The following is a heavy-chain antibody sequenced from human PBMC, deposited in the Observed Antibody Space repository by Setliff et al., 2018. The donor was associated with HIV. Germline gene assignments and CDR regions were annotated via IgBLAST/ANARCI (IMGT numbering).Heavy chain of an antibody. V-gene: IGHV3-30*09. D-gene: IGHD6-19*01. CDR3: TKDHLSGWASDC. CDR2: ISDAGSAK. Sequence: GGSLRLSCAASGFTVSSYAMHWVRQAPGKGLEWVAVISDAGSAKYYADSVKGRFAISRDNAKNSVYLQMNSLRVEDTAMYYCTKDHLSGWASDCWGQGTLVTVSS. CDR1: GFTVSSYA. J-gene: IGHJ4*02.